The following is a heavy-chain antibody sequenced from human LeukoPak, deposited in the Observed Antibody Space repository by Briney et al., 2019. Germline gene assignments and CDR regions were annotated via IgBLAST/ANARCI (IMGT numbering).Heavy chain of an antibody. CDR2: ISGSGGST. V-gene: IGHV3-23*01. CDR1: GFTFSSYA. D-gene: IGHD2-15*01. CDR3: FQVYCSGGSCP. Sequence: GGSLRLSCAASGFTFSSYAMSWVRQAPGKGLEWVSAISGSGGSTYYADSVKGRFTISRDNSKNTLYLQMNSLRAEDTGVYYAFQVYCSGGSCPWGQGTLVTVSS. J-gene: IGHJ5*02.